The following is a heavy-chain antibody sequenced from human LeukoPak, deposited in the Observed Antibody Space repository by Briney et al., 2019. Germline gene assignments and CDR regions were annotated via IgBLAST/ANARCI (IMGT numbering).Heavy chain of an antibody. V-gene: IGHV1-18*01. CDR3: ARVDPDLYDSSGYYYWGDAFDI. D-gene: IGHD3-22*01. CDR1: GYTFTSYG. Sequence: ASVKVSCKASGYTFTSYGISWVRQAPGQGLEWMGWISAYNGNTNYAQKLQGRVTMTTDTSTSTAYMELRSLRSDDTAVYYCARVDPDLYDSSGYYYWGDAFDIWGQGTMVTVSS. J-gene: IGHJ3*02. CDR2: ISAYNGNT.